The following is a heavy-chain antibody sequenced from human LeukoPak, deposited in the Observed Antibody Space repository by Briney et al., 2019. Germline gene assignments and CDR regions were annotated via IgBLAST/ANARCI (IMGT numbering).Heavy chain of an antibody. V-gene: IGHV6-1*01. CDR1: GDSVSSNSAI. Sequence: SQTLSHTRASSGDSVSSNSAIWNWIRQSPSRGLEWLGRTYYRSKWYNDYAVSVKSRITIHPDTYKNQFSLQPNSVTPEDTATYYCVRGREISVTVTTPFDNWGERDLVTVSS. CDR3: VRGREISVTVTTPFDN. J-gene: IGHJ4*02. D-gene: IGHD1-1*01. CDR2: TYYRSKWYN.